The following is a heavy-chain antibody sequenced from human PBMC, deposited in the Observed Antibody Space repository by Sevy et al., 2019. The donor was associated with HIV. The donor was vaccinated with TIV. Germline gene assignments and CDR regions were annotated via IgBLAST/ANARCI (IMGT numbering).Heavy chain of an antibody. Sequence: GGSLRLSCAASGFTFNNAWRNCVGQAPGKGREGVGRMKSKIDGGKIDYAAPVKGRFTTSRDYSENTLYLQMNSVKTEDAAGYYCTTGRFGGGDCYGFDMWGQGTLVTVSS. CDR3: TTGRFGGGDCYGFDM. CDR1: GFTFNNAW. V-gene: IGHV3-15*01. CDR2: MKSKIDGGKI. D-gene: IGHD2-21*01. J-gene: IGHJ3*02.